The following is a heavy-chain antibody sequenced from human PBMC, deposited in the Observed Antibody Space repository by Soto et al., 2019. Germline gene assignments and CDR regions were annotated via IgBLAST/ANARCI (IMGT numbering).Heavy chain of an antibody. V-gene: IGHV4-59*11. CDR2: IYSSGSP. Sequence: SETLSLTCTVSGGSTSGPYWSWIRQPPGKGLEWIGYIYSSGSPHHNPSLKSRVIISEDRSKNQIYLKLNSVTAADTAVYYCAREYYYDSSGIGFDPWGPGTLVTVSS. CDR1: GGSTSGPY. J-gene: IGHJ5*02. CDR3: AREYYYDSSGIGFDP. D-gene: IGHD3-22*01.